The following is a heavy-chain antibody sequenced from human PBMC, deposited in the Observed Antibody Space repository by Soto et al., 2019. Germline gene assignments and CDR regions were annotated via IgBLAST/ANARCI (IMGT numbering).Heavy chain of an antibody. J-gene: IGHJ6*02. CDR3: APQTISYTWDV. D-gene: IGHD4-4*01. CDR1: GGSISSTKW. CDR2: ISHSEGS. Sequence: QVQLQESGPGLVKPSGTLSLTCAVSGGSISSTKWWTWVRQPPGKGLEWIAEISHSEGSNYNPSRKSRVPMSLDNSKYQFSLRLSSATAADTAVYSCAPQTISYTWDVWGQGTTVTVS. V-gene: IGHV4-4*02.